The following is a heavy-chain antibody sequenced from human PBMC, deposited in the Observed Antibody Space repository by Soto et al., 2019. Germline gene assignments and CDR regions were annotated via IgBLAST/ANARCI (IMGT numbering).Heavy chain of an antibody. Sequence: ASVKVSCKASGYTFTGYGFSWVRQAPGQGLEWMGWISAYNGNTKYAQKLQDRVTMTTDTFTSTAYMELRSLRYEGTAVYYCARDLDGSGSYYTDYWGQGTLVTVSS. D-gene: IGHD3-10*01. CDR1: GYTFTGYG. CDR3: ARDLDGSGSYYTDY. CDR2: ISAYNGNT. V-gene: IGHV1-18*01. J-gene: IGHJ4*02.